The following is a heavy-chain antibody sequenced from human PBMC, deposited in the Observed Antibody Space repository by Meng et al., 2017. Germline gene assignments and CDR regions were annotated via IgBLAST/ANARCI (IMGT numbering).Heavy chain of an antibody. D-gene: IGHD2-15*01. CDR1: GYTFTSYA. CDR2: LNAGNGDT. Sequence: QVPLVQAGAGVKEPGASVKVSCKASGYTFTSYAMHWVRQAPGQSLEWMGWLNAGNGDTKYSQKFQGRVTITRDSSASTAYMELSSLRSEDTAVYYCARDSCTGGICYRGSFDYWAQGTLVTVSS. V-gene: IGHV1-3*01. J-gene: IGHJ4*02. CDR3: ARDSCTGGICYRGSFDY.